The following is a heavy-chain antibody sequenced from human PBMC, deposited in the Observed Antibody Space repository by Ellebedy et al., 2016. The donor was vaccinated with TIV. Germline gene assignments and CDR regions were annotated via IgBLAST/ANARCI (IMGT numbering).Heavy chain of an antibody. CDR1: GYVFNEYY. D-gene: IGHD3-3*01. CDR2: INPNSGDA. CDR3: ARIMYFEYDSWSDY. J-gene: IGHJ4*02. V-gene: IGHV1-2*06. Sequence: ASVKVSCXTSGYVFNEYYIHWVRQAPGQGLEWLGRINPNSGDANYAPKFQGRVTLTRDTSIRAYFVELNRLRSDDTAVYYCARIMYFEYDSWSDYWGQGTLVTVSS.